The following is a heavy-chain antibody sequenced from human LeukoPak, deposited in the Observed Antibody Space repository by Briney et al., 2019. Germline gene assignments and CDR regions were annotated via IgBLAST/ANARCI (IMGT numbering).Heavy chain of an antibody. Sequence: PSETLSLTCAVYGGSFSGYYWSWIRQPPGKGLEWIGYIFYSGSTNYSPSLKSRVTISVDTSKNQFSLKLSSVTAADTAVYYCARYFYDSSGYYHDYWGQGTLVTVSS. CDR2: IFYSGST. CDR1: GGSFSGYY. J-gene: IGHJ4*02. V-gene: IGHV4-59*01. D-gene: IGHD3-22*01. CDR3: ARYFYDSSGYYHDY.